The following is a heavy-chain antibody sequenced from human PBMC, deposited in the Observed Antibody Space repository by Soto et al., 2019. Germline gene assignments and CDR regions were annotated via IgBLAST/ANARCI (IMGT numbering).Heavy chain of an antibody. CDR3: ARGGAEGNECVWGSYGYVTYFDY. CDR2: INHSGST. V-gene: IGHV4-34*01. D-gene: IGHD3-16*01. J-gene: IGHJ4*02. Sequence: PSETLSLTCAVYGGSFSGYYWSWIRQPPGKGLEWIGEINHSGSTNYNPSLKSRVTISVDTSKNQFSLKLSCVTAAGTAVYYCARGGAEGNECVWGSYGYVTYFDYWGQGALGTVSS. CDR1: GGSFSGYY.